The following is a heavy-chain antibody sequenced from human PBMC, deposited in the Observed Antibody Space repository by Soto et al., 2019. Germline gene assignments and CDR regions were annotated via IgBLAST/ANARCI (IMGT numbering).Heavy chain of an antibody. D-gene: IGHD2-15*01. CDR2: INAGNGNT. J-gene: IGHJ4*02. Sequence: ASVKVSCKASGYTFTSYAMHWVRQAPGQRLEWMGWINAGNGNTKYSQKFQGRVTITRDTSASTAYMELSSLRSEDTAVYYCARAPGGTPPDYFDYWRQGTLVTVSS. CDR1: GYTFTSYA. V-gene: IGHV1-3*01. CDR3: ARAPGGTPPDYFDY.